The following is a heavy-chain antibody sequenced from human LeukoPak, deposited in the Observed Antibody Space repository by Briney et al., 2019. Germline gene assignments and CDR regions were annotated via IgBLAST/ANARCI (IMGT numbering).Heavy chain of an antibody. CDR1: GGSISSYY. V-gene: IGHV4-4*09. D-gene: IGHD3-3*02. J-gene: IGHJ4*02. CDR3: ARLSSSDISSFDY. Sequence: PSETLSLTCTVSGGSISSYYWSWIRQPPGKGLEWIGYIYTSGSTNYNPSLKSRVTISVDTSKNQFSLKLSSVTAADTAVYYCARLSSSDISSFDYWDQGTLVTVSS. CDR2: IYTSGST.